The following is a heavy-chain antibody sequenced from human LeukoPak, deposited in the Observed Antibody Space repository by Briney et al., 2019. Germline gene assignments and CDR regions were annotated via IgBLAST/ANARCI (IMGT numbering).Heavy chain of an antibody. CDR3: ARQGPLEYYYDSSGYSPFDY. V-gene: IGHV5-51*01. Sequence: GESLKISCKGSGYSFTSYWIGWVRQMPGKGLEWMGIIYPGDSDTRYSPSFQGQVTISADKSISTAYLQWSSLKASGTAMYYCARQGPLEYYYDSSGYSPFDYWGQGTLVTVSS. J-gene: IGHJ4*02. D-gene: IGHD3-22*01. CDR2: IYPGDSDT. CDR1: GYSFTSYW.